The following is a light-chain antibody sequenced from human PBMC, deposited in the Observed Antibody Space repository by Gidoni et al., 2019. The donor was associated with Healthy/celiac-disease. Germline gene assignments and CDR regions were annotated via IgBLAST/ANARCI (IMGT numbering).Light chain of an antibody. CDR3: QQSYSTPL. J-gene: IGKJ4*01. CDR1: QSISSY. V-gene: IGKV1-39*01. Sequence: DIRLTEYPSSLSASVGDRVTITCRASQSISSYLNWYQQKPGTAPKLLIYAASSLQSGVPSRFSGSGYGTDFTLTISSQQPEDFATYYCQQSYSTPLFGGGTKVEIK. CDR2: AAS.